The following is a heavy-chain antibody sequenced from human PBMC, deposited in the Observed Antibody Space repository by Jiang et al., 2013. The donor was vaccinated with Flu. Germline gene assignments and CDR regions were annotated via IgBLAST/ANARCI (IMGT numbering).Heavy chain of an antibody. CDR2: ISSTGGST. J-gene: IGHJ4*02. CDR3: AKFYGGSYLGPFDY. D-gene: IGHD4-23*01. Sequence: GKGLEWVSSISSTGGSTSYADSVKGRFTISRDNSKNTLYLQINSLRAEDTAVYYCAKFYGGSYLGPFDYWGQGTLVAVSS. V-gene: IGHV3-23*01.